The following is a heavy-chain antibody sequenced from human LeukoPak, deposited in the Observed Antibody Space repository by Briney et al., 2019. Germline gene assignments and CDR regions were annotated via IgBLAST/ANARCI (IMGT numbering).Heavy chain of an antibody. Sequence: PSETLSLTCTVSGGSISSYYWSWIRQPPGKGLEWIGYIYYSGSTNYNPSLKSRVTISVDTSKNQFSLKLSSVTAADTAVYCCAREVHCSSTSCYFSGASWFDPWGQGTLVTVSS. CDR3: AREVHCSSTSCYFSGASWFDP. CDR1: GGSISSYY. J-gene: IGHJ5*02. V-gene: IGHV4-59*01. D-gene: IGHD2-2*01. CDR2: IYYSGST.